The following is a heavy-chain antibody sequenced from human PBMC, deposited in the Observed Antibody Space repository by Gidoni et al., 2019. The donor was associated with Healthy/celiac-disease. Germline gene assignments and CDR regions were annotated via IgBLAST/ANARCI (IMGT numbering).Heavy chain of an antibody. V-gene: IGHV3-23*01. J-gene: IGHJ3*02. Sequence: EVQLLESGGGLVTPGGSLRLSCAASGFPFSCYAMSWVRQAPGKGMEWVSAISDSGGSTYYADSVKGRFTISRDNSKNTLYLQMNSLRAEDTAVYYCAKDDDSSGWTGAFDIWGQGTMVTVSS. CDR3: AKDDDSSGWTGAFDI. D-gene: IGHD6-19*01. CDR1: GFPFSCYA. CDR2: ISDSGGST.